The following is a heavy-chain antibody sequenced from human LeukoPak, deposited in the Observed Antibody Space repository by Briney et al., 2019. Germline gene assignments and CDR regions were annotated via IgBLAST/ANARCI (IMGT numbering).Heavy chain of an antibody. Sequence: ASVKVSCKASGGTFSSYAISWVRQAPGQGLEWMGGIIPICSTANYAQKFQGRVTITADESTSTAYMELSSLRSEDTAVYYCARDFDRVSSSWYGVRAAQYLQHWGQGTLLIVSP. CDR3: ARDFDRVSSSWYGVRAAQYLQH. J-gene: IGHJ1*01. V-gene: IGHV1-69*13. D-gene: IGHD6-13*01. CDR2: IIPICSTA. CDR1: GGTFSSYA.